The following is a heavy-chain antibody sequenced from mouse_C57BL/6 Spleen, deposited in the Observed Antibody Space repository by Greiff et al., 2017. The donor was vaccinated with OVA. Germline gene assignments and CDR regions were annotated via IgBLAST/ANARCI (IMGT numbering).Heavy chain of an antibody. CDR1: GFTFSDYG. CDR3: ARNGYYPLYAMDY. D-gene: IGHD2-3*01. Sequence: EVQLVESGGGLVKPGGSLKLSCAASGFTFSDYGMHWVRQAPEKGLEWVAYISSGSSTIYYADTVKGRFTISRDNAKNTLFLQMTSLRSEDTAMYYCARNGYYPLYAMDYWGQGTSVTVSS. J-gene: IGHJ4*01. CDR2: ISSGSSTI. V-gene: IGHV5-17*01.